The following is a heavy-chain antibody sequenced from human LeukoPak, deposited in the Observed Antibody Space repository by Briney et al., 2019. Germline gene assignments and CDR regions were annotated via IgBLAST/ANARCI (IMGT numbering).Heavy chain of an antibody. D-gene: IGHD1-26*01. V-gene: IGHV4-39*07. J-gene: IGHJ4*02. CDR2: IYYSGST. CDR3: ARMNTRVGATPPDY. Sequence: SETLSLTCTVSGGSISSSSYYWGWIRQPPGKGLEWIGSIYYSGSTYYNPSLKSRVTISVDTSKNQFSLNLSSVTAADTAVYYCARMNTRVGATPPDYWGQGTLVTVSS. CDR1: GGSISSSSYY.